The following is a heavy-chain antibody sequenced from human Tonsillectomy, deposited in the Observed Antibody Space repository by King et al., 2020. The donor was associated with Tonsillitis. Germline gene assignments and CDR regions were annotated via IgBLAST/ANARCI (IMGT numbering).Heavy chain of an antibody. V-gene: IGHV3-11*01. D-gene: IGHD6-25*01. CDR1: GFTFSDYY. CDR2: FRCSGCTI. J-gene: IGHJ4*02. CDR3: ARGRLDFDY. Sequence: QLVQSGGGLVKPGGSLRLSWAASGFTFSDYYMSWIRQAPGEGLEWVSYFRCSGCTIYYADSVKGRFTNSRDNAKNSLDLQMNSLRAEDTAVYYCARGRLDFDYWGQGTLVTVSS.